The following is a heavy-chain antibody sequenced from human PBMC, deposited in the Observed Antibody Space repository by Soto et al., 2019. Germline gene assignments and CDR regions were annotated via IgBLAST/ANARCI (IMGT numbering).Heavy chain of an antibody. CDR1: GFSLSNGRMG. J-gene: IGHJ6*02. V-gene: IGHV2-26*01. CDR3: GRTSKDFLYAMDV. CDR2: IFSNDEK. Sequence: QVTLKESGPVLVKPTETLTLTCTVSGFSLSNGRMGVNWIRQPPGKALEWLAHIFSNDEKSYSRSLKSRLIVSKDTSRGQVVLTVTNMDPVDTATYYCGRTSKDFLYAMDVWGQGTTVIVSS.